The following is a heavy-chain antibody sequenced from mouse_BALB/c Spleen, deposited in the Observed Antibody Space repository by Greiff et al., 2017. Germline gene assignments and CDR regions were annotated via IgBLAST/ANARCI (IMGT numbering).Heavy chain of an antibody. CDR3: AGLSTMIPWFAY. CDR2: IWAGGST. CDR1: GFSLTSYG. V-gene: IGHV2-9*02. D-gene: IGHD2-4*01. J-gene: IGHJ3*01. Sequence: QVQLKESGPGLVAPSQSLSITCTVSGFSLTSYGVHWVRQPPGKGLEWLGVIWAGGSTNYNSALMSRLSISKDNSKSQVFLKMNSLQTDDTAMYYCAGLSTMIPWFAYWGQGTLVTVSA.